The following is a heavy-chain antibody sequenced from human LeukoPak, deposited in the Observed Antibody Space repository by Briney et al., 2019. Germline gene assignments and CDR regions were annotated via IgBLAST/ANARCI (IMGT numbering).Heavy chain of an antibody. CDR2: INPNSGGT. CDR1: GYTFTGYY. D-gene: IGHD3-16*02. Sequence: ASVTVSCKGSGYTFTGYYMHWVRQAPGQGLEWMGWINPNSGGTNYAQKFQGRVTMTRDTSISTAYMELSSLRSEDTAVYYCARDNSVGDIAWWFDPWGQGTLVTVSS. J-gene: IGHJ5*02. CDR3: ARDNSVGDIAWWFDP. V-gene: IGHV1-2*02.